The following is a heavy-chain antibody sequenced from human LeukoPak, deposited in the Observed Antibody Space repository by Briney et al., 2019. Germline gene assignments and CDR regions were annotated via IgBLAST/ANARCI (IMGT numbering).Heavy chain of an antibody. V-gene: IGHV4-4*07. D-gene: IGHD2-2*01. CDR3: ARDGCSSTSCYAYYYYYMDV. CDR2: IYTSGST. CDR1: GGSISSYY. Sequence: PSETLSLTCTVSGGSISSYYRSWIRQPAGKGLEWIGRIYTSGSTNYNPSLKSRVTMSVDTSKNQFSLKLSSVTAADTAVYCCARDGCSSTSCYAYYYYYMDVWGKGTTVTVSS. J-gene: IGHJ6*03.